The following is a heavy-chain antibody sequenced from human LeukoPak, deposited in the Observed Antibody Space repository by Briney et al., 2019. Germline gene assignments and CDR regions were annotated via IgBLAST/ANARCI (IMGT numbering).Heavy chain of an antibody. V-gene: IGHV5-51*01. CDR2: IYPGDSDT. Sequence: GESLKISCKGSGYSFTSYWIGWVRQMPGKGLEWMGIIYPGDSDTRYSPSFQGQVTISADKSISTAYLQWSSLKASDTAMYYCARLGGYCSSTGCYSWFDPWGQGTLVTVSS. D-gene: IGHD2-2*02. CDR1: GYSFTSYW. CDR3: ARLGGYCSSTGCYSWFDP. J-gene: IGHJ5*02.